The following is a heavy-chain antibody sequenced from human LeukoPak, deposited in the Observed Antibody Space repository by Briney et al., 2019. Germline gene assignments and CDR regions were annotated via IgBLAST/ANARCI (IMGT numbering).Heavy chain of an antibody. Sequence: PSETLSLTCTVSGGSISSYYWSWIRQPPGKGLEWIGYIYYSGSTDYNPSLKSRVTISVDTSKNQFSLKLSSVTAVDTAVYYCARRLLTLTYYYDSSGSSDAFDIWGQGTMVTVSS. V-gene: IGHV4-59*08. CDR3: ARRLLTLTYYYDSSGSSDAFDI. CDR1: GGSISSYY. D-gene: IGHD3-22*01. J-gene: IGHJ3*02. CDR2: IYYSGST.